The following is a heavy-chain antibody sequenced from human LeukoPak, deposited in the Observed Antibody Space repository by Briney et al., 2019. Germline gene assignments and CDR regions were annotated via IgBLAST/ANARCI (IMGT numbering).Heavy chain of an antibody. CDR1: GFTFSSYG. D-gene: IGHD5-18*01. CDR3: AKGRGYSFGTTHDY. Sequence: AGGSLRLSCAASGFTFSSYGMSWVRQAPGKGLEWVSDISGSGGSTYYADSVKGRFTISRDNSKNTLYLQMNSLRAEDTAVYYCAKGRGYSFGTTHDYWGQGTLVTVSS. CDR2: ISGSGGST. V-gene: IGHV3-23*01. J-gene: IGHJ4*02.